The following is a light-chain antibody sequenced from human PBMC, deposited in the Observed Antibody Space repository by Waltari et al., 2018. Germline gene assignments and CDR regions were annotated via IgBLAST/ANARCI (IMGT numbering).Light chain of an antibody. J-gene: IGLJ1*01. CDR3: SSYAGSKYV. V-gene: IGLV2-8*01. CDR1: SSDVGAYNY. CDR2: EVS. Sequence: QSALTQLPSASGSPGQSVTIPCTGTSSDVGAYNYVPWYQQHPGKAPKLMVYEVSKRPSGVPDRFSGSKSGNTASLTVSGLQAEDEADYFCSSYAGSKYVFGTGTKLTVL.